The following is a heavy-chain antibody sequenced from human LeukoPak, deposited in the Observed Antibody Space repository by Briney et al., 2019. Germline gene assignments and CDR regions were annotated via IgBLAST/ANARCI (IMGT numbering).Heavy chain of an antibody. V-gene: IGHV4-39*02. CDR2: ISSSGNT. J-gene: IGHJ4*02. D-gene: IGHD3-3*01. CDR1: GGSTSGGNYY. CDR3: ARLGAGPTYYDFWSGYSSLYFDY. Sequence: SETLSLTCIVSGGSTSGGNYYWGWIRRPPGKGLEWIGGISSSGNTYYNPSLKSRITISIDTSKNHFSLKLSSVTAADTAVYYCARLGAGPTYYDFWSGYSSLYFDYWGQGTLVTVSS.